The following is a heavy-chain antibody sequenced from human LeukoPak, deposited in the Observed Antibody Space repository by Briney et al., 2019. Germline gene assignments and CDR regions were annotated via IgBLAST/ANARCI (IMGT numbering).Heavy chain of an antibody. CDR1: GYTFTSNY. Sequence: GASVKVSCKASGYTFTSNYMHWVRQAPGQGFEWMGIIHSSGGNTNYAQKFQGRVAMTRDTSTNTVYMELSSLRSEDTAIYYCARDCSSTRCQGPVFDNWGQGTLVTVSS. CDR2: IHSSGGNT. D-gene: IGHD2-2*01. V-gene: IGHV1-46*01. J-gene: IGHJ4*02. CDR3: ARDCSSTRCQGPVFDN.